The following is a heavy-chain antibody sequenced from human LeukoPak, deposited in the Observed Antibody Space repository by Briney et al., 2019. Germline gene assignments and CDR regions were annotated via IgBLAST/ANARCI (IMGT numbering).Heavy chain of an antibody. CDR1: GFTFSSCN. CDR2: ISSNTSYR. CDR3: ARGGDAGRYWYFDL. Sequence: GGSLRLSCAASGFTFSSCNMNWARQAPGKGLEWVSSISSNTSYRYYADSVKGRFTISRDNAKNSLYLQMNSLRAEDTAVYYCARGGDAGRYWYFDLWGRGTLVTVSS. D-gene: IGHD7-27*01. V-gene: IGHV3-21*01. J-gene: IGHJ2*01.